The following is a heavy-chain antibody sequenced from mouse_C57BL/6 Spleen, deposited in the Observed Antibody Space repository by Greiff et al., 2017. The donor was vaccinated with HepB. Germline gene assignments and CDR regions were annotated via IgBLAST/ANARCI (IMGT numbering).Heavy chain of an antibody. V-gene: IGHV6-3*01. Sequence: EVHLVESGGGLVQPGGSMKLSCVASGFTFSNYWMNWVRQSPEKGLEWVAQIRLKSDNYATHYAESVKGRFTISRDDSKSSVYLQMNNLRAEDTGIYYCTERYYDYDGEGFDYWGQGTTLTVSS. J-gene: IGHJ2*01. CDR1: GFTFSNYW. CDR2: IRLKSDNYAT. D-gene: IGHD2-4*01. CDR3: TERYYDYDGEGFDY.